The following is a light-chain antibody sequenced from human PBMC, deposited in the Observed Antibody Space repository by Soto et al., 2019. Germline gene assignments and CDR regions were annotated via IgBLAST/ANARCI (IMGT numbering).Light chain of an antibody. J-gene: IGKJ4*01. V-gene: IGKV1-5*01. Sequence: DIQMTQSPSTLSASVGDRVTITCRASQSISSWLAWYQQKPGKAPKLLIYDASSLESGVSSRFSGSGSGTEFTLTISSLQPDDFATYYCQQYNSYLSFGGGTKVEIK. CDR3: QQYNSYLS. CDR1: QSISSW. CDR2: DAS.